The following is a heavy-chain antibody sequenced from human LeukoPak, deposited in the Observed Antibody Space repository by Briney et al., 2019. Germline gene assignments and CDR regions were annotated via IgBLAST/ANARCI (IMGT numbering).Heavy chain of an antibody. Sequence: PGGSLRLSCAASGFXVSSNYMSWVRQAPGKGLEWVSVIYSGGSTYYADSVKGRFTISRDNSKNTLYLQMNSLRAEDTAVYYCARVAMSAYDYVWGSYRSTHFDYWGQGTLVTVSS. CDR1: GFXVSSNY. CDR2: IYSGGST. D-gene: IGHD3-16*02. CDR3: ARVAMSAYDYVWGSYRSTHFDY. V-gene: IGHV3-66*01. J-gene: IGHJ4*02.